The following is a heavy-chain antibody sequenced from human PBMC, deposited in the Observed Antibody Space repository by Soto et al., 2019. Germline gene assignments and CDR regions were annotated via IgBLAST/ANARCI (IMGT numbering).Heavy chain of an antibody. CDR1: GGSIRVQSYY. V-gene: IGHV4-39*02. J-gene: IGHJ4*02. D-gene: IGHD6-13*01. CDR3: ARGVRRPSSWYSDY. Sequence: SETLSLTCTVSGGSIRVQSYYWTWIRQTPGKGLEWVGSSYYSGTSYFNPALKGRVTISVDTSTNQFSLRLTSVTAADTAVYYCARGVRRPSSWYSDYWGQGTLVTAPQ. CDR2: SYYSGTS.